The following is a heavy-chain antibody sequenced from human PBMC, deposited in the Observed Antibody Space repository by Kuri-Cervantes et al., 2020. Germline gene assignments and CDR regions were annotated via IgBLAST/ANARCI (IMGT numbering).Heavy chain of an antibody. CDR2: INTSGST. Sequence: SETLSLTCTVSGVSISDYFWSWIRQTAGQGLEWLGQINTSGSTNYNPHFKSRLTVSVDKSKNQFSLKLTSVTAADTAVYYCARQSDYGDYSARHWYFDLWGRGILVTVSS. J-gene: IGHJ2*01. V-gene: IGHV4-4*07. CDR1: GVSISDYF. D-gene: IGHD4-17*01. CDR3: ARQSDYGDYSARHWYFDL.